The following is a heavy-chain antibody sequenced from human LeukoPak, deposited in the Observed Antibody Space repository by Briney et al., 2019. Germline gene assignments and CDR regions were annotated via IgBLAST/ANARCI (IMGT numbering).Heavy chain of an antibody. V-gene: IGHV4-39*01. CDR3: ASRRNYYGSGSYYKALLSYYYYYMDV. Sequence: PETPSLTCTVSGGSTSSISYYWGWVRQPPGKGLEWIGSIYYSGSTYYNPSLKSRVTIYVDTSKNQFSLKLSSVPAADTAVYYCASRRNYYGSGSYYKALLSYYYYYMDVWGKGTTVTVSS. D-gene: IGHD3-10*01. J-gene: IGHJ6*03. CDR1: GGSTSSISYY. CDR2: IYYSGST.